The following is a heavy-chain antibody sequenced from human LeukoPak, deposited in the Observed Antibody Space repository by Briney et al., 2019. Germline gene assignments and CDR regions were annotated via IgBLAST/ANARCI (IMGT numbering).Heavy chain of an antibody. CDR2: ISGSGGST. D-gene: IGHD3-16*02. Sequence: GGSLRLSCAASGFTFSSYAMSWVRQAPGKGPEWVSAISGSGGSTYYADSVKGRFTISRDNSKNTLYLQMNSLRAEDTAVYYCGAYDYIWGSYRYRLSDYWGQGTLVTVSS. CDR3: GAYDYIWGSYRYRLSDY. V-gene: IGHV3-23*01. CDR1: GFTFSSYA. J-gene: IGHJ4*02.